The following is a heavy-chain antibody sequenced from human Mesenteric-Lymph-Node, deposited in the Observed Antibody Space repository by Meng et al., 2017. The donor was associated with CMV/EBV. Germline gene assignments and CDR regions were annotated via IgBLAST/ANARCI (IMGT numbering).Heavy chain of an antibody. D-gene: IGHD2-15*01. CDR1: GFTFSGYY. V-gene: IGHV3-11*01. CDR3: ARDFVVVGYYGMDV. Sequence: GGSLRLSCAASGFTFSGYYMSWIRQAPGKGLEWVAYISSSGTTVYHADSMKGRFTISRDNAKKSLYLQMNSLRAEDTAVYYCARDFVVVGYYGMDVWGQGTTVTVSS. CDR2: ISSSGTTV. J-gene: IGHJ6*02.